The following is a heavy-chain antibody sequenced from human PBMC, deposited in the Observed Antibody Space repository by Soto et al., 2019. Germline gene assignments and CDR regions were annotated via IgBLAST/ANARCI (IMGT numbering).Heavy chain of an antibody. D-gene: IGHD1-1*01. Sequence: EVQLVESGGGLVKPGGSLRLSCAASGFTFSSYSMNWVRQAPGKGLEWVSSISSSSSYIYYADSVKGRFTISRDNAKNSLYLQMNSLRAEDTAVYYCARDTNNWNDGGMDVWGQGTTVTVSS. V-gene: IGHV3-21*01. CDR1: GFTFSSYS. CDR3: ARDTNNWNDGGMDV. CDR2: ISSSSSYI. J-gene: IGHJ6*02.